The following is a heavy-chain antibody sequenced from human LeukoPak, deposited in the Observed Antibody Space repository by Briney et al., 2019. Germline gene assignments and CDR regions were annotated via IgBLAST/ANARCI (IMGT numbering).Heavy chain of an antibody. Sequence: ASVKVSCKASGYTFTSYYMHWVRQAPGQGLEWMGIINPSGGSTSYAQKFQGRVTMTRDTSTSTVYMELSSLRSEDTAVYYCARGTPVTPARLVFDYMDVWGKGTTVTISS. J-gene: IGHJ6*03. D-gene: IGHD4-17*01. CDR1: GYTFTSYY. CDR2: INPSGGST. CDR3: ARGTPVTPARLVFDYMDV. V-gene: IGHV1-46*03.